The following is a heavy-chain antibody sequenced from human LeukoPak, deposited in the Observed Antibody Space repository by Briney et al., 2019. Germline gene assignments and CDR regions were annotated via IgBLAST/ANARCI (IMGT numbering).Heavy chain of an antibody. CDR1: GGSFSCCA. CDR2: IIPSFGTA. D-gene: IGHD4-11*01. J-gene: IGHJ4*02. CDR3: EGKGDYPYFYYFNF. V-gene: IGHV1-69*05. Sequence: SVKVPCKASGGSFSCCAISWVLQDPGQGLKGMGRIIPSFGTATYAQKFQGRVTITTDESTSTAYMELSSLKSEATYVYYCEGKGDYPYFYYFNFGCQQTRVTVAS.